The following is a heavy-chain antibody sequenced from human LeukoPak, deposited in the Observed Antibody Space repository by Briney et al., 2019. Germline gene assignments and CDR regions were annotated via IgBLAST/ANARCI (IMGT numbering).Heavy chain of an antibody. Sequence: GGSLRLSCAASGFTFSSYSMNWVRQAPGKGLEWVSSISSSSSHIYYADSVKCRFTISRDNAKNSLYLPMSSLIAEDTAVYYCAGDSESSGQYWGQGTLVTVSS. CDR1: GFTFSSYS. V-gene: IGHV3-21*01. J-gene: IGHJ4*02. CDR3: AGDSESSGQY. D-gene: IGHD3-22*01. CDR2: ISSSSSHI.